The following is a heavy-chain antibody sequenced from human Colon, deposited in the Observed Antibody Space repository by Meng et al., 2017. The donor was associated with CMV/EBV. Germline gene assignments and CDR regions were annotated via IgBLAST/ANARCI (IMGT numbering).Heavy chain of an antibody. D-gene: IGHD5-18*01. V-gene: IGHV3-11*04. CDR2: ISSSGSTI. Sequence: GESLKISCAASGFTFSDYYMSWIRQAPGKGLEWVSYISSSGSTIYYADSVKGRFTISRDNAKNSLYLQMHSLRAEDTAVYYCAREGSPDTAMVMFYYDYYGMDVWGQGTTVTVSS. J-gene: IGHJ6*02. CDR3: AREGSPDTAMVMFYYDYYGMDV. CDR1: GFTFSDYY.